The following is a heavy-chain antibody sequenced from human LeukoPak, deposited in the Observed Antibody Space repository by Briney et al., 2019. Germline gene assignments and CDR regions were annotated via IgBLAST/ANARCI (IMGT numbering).Heavy chain of an antibody. V-gene: IGHV3-23*01. D-gene: IGHD7-27*01. Sequence: PGGTLRLSCAASGFTFSSYGMSWVRQAPGKGLEWVSGISTSVGRTFYADSVKGRFTISRDDSKNTLSLQMNSLRVEDTAVYHCARDLAWGAFDYWGQGTLVTVSS. J-gene: IGHJ4*02. CDR3: ARDLAWGAFDY. CDR1: GFTFSSYG. CDR2: ISTSVGRT.